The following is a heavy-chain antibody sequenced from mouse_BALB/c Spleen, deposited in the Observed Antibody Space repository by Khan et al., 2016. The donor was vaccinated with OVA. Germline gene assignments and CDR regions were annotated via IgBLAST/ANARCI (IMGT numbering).Heavy chain of an antibody. J-gene: IGHJ3*01. V-gene: IGHV2-2*02. CDR3: ARNYDYDESLAY. CDR2: IWSGGST. Sequence: QVELVESGPGLVQPSQSLSITCTVSGFSLTTYGVHWVRQSPGKGLQWLGGIWSGGSTDYYAAFISRLIFSKDNSKSHVFFKMNSLQANDTAMYYCARNYDYDESLAYWGQGTLVTVSA. D-gene: IGHD2-4*01. CDR1: GFSLTTYG.